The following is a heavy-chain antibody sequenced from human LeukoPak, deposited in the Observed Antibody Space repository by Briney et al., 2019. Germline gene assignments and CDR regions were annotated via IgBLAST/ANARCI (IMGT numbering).Heavy chain of an antibody. J-gene: IGHJ4*02. Sequence: ASVKVSCKASGYTFTGYHMHWVRQAPGQGLEWMGWINPNSGGTNYAQKFQGRVTMTRDTSISTAYMELSRLRSDDTAVYYCARGVVVAAYFDYWGQGTLVTVSS. D-gene: IGHD2-15*01. V-gene: IGHV1-2*02. CDR3: ARGVVVAAYFDY. CDR2: INPNSGGT. CDR1: GYTFTGYH.